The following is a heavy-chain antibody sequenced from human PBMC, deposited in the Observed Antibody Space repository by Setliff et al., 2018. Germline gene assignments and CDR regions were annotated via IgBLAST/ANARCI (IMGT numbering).Heavy chain of an antibody. CDR2: ISAYNGNT. CDR1: GYTFTSYG. CDR3: ARGLKLRYFDWPIDY. V-gene: IGHV1-18*01. J-gene: IGHJ4*02. Sequence: GPSVKVSCKASGYTFTSYGISWVRQAPGQGLEWMGWISAYNGNTNYAQKLQGRVTMTTDTSTSTAYMELRSLRSDDTAVYYCARGLKLRYFDWPIDYWGQGTLVTVSS. D-gene: IGHD3-9*01.